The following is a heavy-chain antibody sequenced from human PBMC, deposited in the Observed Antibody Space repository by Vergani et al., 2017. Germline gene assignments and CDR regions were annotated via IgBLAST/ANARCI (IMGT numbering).Heavy chain of an antibody. J-gene: IGHJ6*02. CDR2: IRYDGSSE. D-gene: IGHD2/OR15-2a*01. CDR1: GFTFSHYS. V-gene: IGHV3-30*02. Sequence: VQMVESGGGLVKPGGSLRLSCVASGFTFSHYSMNWVRQAPGKGLGWVSFIRYDGSSEYYGDSVKGRFTISRDKSQNTVNLQMNSLRTEDTAVYFCANSVIAGNVGVAYFGMDVWGRGTTVTVSS. CDR3: ANSVIAGNVGVAYFGMDV.